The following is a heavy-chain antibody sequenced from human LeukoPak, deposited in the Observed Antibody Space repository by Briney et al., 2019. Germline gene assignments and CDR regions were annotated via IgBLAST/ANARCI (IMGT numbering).Heavy chain of an antibody. Sequence: PGGSLRLSCAASGFTFSSYAMSWVRQAPGKGLEWVALISYDGTIKFYADSVKGRFTISRDNSKNTVYLQMNSLRAEDTAVYYCAREVGGSGYNWFDPWGQGTLVTVSS. V-gene: IGHV3-30-3*01. D-gene: IGHD3-10*01. J-gene: IGHJ5*02. CDR3: AREVGGSGYNWFDP. CDR1: GFTFSSYA. CDR2: ISYDGTIK.